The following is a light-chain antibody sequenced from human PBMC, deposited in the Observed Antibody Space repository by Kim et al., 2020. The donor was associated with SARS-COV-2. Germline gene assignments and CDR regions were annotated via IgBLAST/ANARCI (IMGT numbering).Light chain of an antibody. CDR1: SLRNYY. V-gene: IGLV3-19*01. Sequence: SSELTQDPAVSVALGQTVRITCQGDSLRNYYASWYQQKPGQAPVLVFYGKNNRPSGIPEPFSGSSSRNTASLTITGTQAEDEADYYCNSRDSSGVVFGGGTKVTVL. J-gene: IGLJ2*01. CDR3: NSRDSSGVV. CDR2: GKN.